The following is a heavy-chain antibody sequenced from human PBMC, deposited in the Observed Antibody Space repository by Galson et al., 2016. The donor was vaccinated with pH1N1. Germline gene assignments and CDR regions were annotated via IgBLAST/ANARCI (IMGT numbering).Heavy chain of an antibody. CDR3: ARDRGYTSSRRLRFDY. V-gene: IGHV1-69*13. CDR1: GVTFSSYA. CDR2: ISPMFRTT. Sequence: SVKVSCKAPGVTFSSYAINCVRQAPGQGLEWVGGISPMFRTTNHAQNFQGRLTLTADESTTTAYMELKSLRSEDTAVYYCARDRGYTSSRRLRFDYWGHGTLVTVSS. J-gene: IGHJ4*01. D-gene: IGHD5-12*01.